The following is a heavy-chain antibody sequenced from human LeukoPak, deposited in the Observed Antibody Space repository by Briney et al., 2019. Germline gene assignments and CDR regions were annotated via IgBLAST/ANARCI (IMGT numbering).Heavy chain of an antibody. CDR1: RFTFSSYA. J-gene: IGHJ4*02. CDR2: ISGSDGST. D-gene: IGHD6-6*01. CDR3: ARGDIAARQGGYYFDY. Sequence: GGSLRLSCAASRFTFSSYAMSWVRQAPGRGLEWVSAISGSDGSTYYADSVKGRFTISRDNSKNTLYLQMNSLRAEDTAVYYCARGDIAARQGGYYFDYWGQGTLVTVSS. V-gene: IGHV3-23*01.